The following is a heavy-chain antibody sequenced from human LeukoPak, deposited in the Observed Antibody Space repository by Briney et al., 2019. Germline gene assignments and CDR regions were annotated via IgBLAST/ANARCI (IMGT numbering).Heavy chain of an antibody. V-gene: IGHV3-43*02. Sequence: PGGSLRLSCAASGFTFDDYAMHWVRQAPGKGLEWVSLISGDGGSTYYADSVKGRFTISRDNSKNSLYLQMNSLRTEDTALYYCAPEGTSSSLDYWGQGTLVTVSS. CDR3: APEGTSSSLDY. CDR1: GFTFDDYA. CDR2: ISGDGGST. D-gene: IGHD6-13*01. J-gene: IGHJ4*02.